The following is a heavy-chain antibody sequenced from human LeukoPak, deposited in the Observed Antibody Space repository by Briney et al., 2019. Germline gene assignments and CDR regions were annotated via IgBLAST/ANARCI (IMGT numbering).Heavy chain of an antibody. CDR1: GGSISSGGYY. CDR2: IYYSGST. CDR3: PRFPAQGYYYYMDV. V-gene: IGHV4-31*03. Sequence: SETLSLTCTVSGGSISSGGYYWSWIRQHPGKGLEWIGYIYYSGSTYYNPSLKSRVTISVDTSKNQFSLKLSSVTAAYTAVYYGPRFPAQGYYYYMDVWGKGTTVTVS. J-gene: IGHJ6*03.